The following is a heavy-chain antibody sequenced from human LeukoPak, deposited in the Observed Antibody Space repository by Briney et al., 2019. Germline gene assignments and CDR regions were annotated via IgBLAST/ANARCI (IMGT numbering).Heavy chain of an antibody. Sequence: SETLSLTCTVSGGSISSYYWSWIRQIPGKGLEWIGYIFFSGSTNYNPSLKSRVTISVDTSKNQFSLKLKSVTAADTAVYYCARRSTVSWFDPWGQGTLVTVSS. D-gene: IGHD4-17*01. CDR2: IFFSGST. CDR1: GGSISSYY. J-gene: IGHJ5*02. CDR3: ARRSTVSWFDP. V-gene: IGHV4-59*08.